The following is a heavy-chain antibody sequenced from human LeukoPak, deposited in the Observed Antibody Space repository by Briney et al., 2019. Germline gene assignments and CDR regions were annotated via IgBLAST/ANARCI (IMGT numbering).Heavy chain of an antibody. J-gene: IGHJ4*02. CDR1: GYTFTSYY. CDR3: ATSDHYYDSSGYYFFDY. V-gene: IGHV1-24*01. CDR2: FDPEDGET. Sequence: ASVKVSCKASGYTFTSYYMHWVRQAPGQGLEWMGGFDPEDGETIYAQKFQGRVTMTEDTSTDTAYMELSSLRSEGTAVYYCATSDHYYDSSGYYFFDYWGQGTLVTVSS. D-gene: IGHD3-22*01.